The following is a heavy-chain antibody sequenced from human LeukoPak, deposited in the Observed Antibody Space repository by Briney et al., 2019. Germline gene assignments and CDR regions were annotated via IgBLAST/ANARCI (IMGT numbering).Heavy chain of an antibody. V-gene: IGHV1-18*01. J-gene: IGHJ5*02. CDR2: ISAYNGNT. D-gene: IGHD2-21*02. Sequence: ASVKVSCKASGYTFTSYGISWVRQAPGQGLEWMGWISAYNGNTNYAQKLQGRVTMTTDTSTSTAYMELRSLRSDDTAVYYCARERMLAYCGGDCYSTWFDPGGQGTLVTVSS. CDR3: ARERMLAYCGGDCYSTWFDP. CDR1: GYTFTSYG.